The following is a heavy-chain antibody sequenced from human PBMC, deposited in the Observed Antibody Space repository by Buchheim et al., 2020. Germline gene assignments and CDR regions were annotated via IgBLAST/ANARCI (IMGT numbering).Heavy chain of an antibody. D-gene: IGHD2-8*01. CDR3: ARGYCTNGVCYVFDY. V-gene: IGHV4-34*01. CDR2: INHSGST. CDR1: GGSFSGYY. J-gene: IGHJ4*02. Sequence: QVQLQQWGAGLLKPSETLSLTCAVYGGSFSGYYWSWIRQPPGKGLEWIGEINHSGSTNYNPSLKSRVIISVDTSKNQFSLKLSSVTAADTAVYYCARGYCTNGVCYVFDYWGQGTL.